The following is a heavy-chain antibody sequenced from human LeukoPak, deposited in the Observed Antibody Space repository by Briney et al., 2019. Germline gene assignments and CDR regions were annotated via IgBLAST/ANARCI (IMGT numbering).Heavy chain of an antibody. CDR3: ACHVLRFLERPLDY. CDR1: GGSISSSNW. V-gene: IGHV4-4*02. D-gene: IGHD3-3*01. Sequence: SGTLSLTCAVSGGSISSSNWWSWVRQPPGKGLEWIGEIYHSGSTNYNPSLKSRVTISVDKSKNQFSLKLSSVTAADTAVYYCACHVLRFLERPLDYWGQGTLVTVSS. J-gene: IGHJ4*02. CDR2: IYHSGST.